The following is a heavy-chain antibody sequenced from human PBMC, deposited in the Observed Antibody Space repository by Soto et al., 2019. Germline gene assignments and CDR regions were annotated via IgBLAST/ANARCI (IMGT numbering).Heavy chain of an antibody. V-gene: IGHV4-4*02. Sequence: QVQLQESGPGLVKPSGTLSLTCAVSGGSISSSNWWSWVRQPPGKGLEWIGEIYHSGSTNYNPSLKSRVTISVGKSKNQFSLKLSSVTAADTAVYYCARVKSGSSQRGLAFDYWGQGTLVTVSS. CDR3: ARVKSGSSQRGLAFDY. J-gene: IGHJ4*02. CDR1: GGSISSSNW. D-gene: IGHD1-26*01. CDR2: IYHSGST.